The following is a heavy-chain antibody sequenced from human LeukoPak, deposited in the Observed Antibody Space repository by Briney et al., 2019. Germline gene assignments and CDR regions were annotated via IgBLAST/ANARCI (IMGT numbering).Heavy chain of an antibody. V-gene: IGHV4-39*07. J-gene: IGHJ4*02. CDR1: GGSISSSSYY. CDR2: IYYSGST. CDR3: ARDLAATRYFDY. Sequence: SETLSLTCTVSGGSISSSSYYWGWIRQPPGKGLEWIGSIYYSGSTYYNPSLKSRVTISVDTSKNQFSLKLSSVTAADTAVYYCARDLAATRYFDYWGQGTLVTVSS. D-gene: IGHD2-15*01.